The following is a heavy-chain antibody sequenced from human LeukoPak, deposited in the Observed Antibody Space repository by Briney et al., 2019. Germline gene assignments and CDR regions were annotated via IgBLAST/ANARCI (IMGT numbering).Heavy chain of an antibody. CDR3: VRAGYTSGWFLDV. Sequence: GESLRLSCAASGFTFRSYAFHWVRQAPGKGLEYVSAINTDEDSTYYAESVRGRFTISRDNSRNTLYLQMGTLRIEGTAVYYCVRAGYTSGWFLDVWGQGTLVTVSS. V-gene: IGHV3-64*02. J-gene: IGHJ4*02. CDR2: INTDEDST. CDR1: GFTFRSYA. D-gene: IGHD6-19*01.